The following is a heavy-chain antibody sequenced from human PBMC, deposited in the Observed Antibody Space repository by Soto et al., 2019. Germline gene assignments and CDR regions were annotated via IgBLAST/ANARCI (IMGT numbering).Heavy chain of an antibody. Sequence: EVQLVESGGGLVQPGGSLRLSCAASGFTFSTYWMNWVRQAPGKGLEWVANIKQDGSEKYYVDSGTGRFTISRDNAKSSLYLQMDCLRAGDTAVYYCARDRGYCSGGTCYSVLDYWGQGALVTVSS. D-gene: IGHD2-15*01. V-gene: IGHV3-7*01. CDR2: IKQDGSEK. J-gene: IGHJ4*02. CDR3: ARDRGYCSGGTCYSVLDY. CDR1: GFTFSTYW.